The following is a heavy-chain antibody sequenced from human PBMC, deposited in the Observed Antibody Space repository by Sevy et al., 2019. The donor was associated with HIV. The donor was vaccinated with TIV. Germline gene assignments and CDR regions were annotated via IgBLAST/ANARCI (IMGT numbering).Heavy chain of an antibody. Sequence: SETLSLTCAYGGSFSGYYWSWIRQPPGKGLEWIGEINHSGGTNYNPSLKSRVTISVDTSKNQFSLKLNSVTAADTAVYYCARHCTVSSCSHAFDIWGQGTMVTVSS. D-gene: IGHD2-15*01. CDR3: ARHCTVSSCSHAFDI. J-gene: IGHJ3*02. CDR2: INHSGGT. CDR1: GGSFSGYY. V-gene: IGHV4-34*01.